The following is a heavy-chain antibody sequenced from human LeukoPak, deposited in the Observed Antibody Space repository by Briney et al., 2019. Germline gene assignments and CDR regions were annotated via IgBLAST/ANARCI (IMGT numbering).Heavy chain of an antibody. CDR3: ARENHLQYYDFWSGSNWFDP. CDR2: ISSDSLIT. D-gene: IGHD3-3*01. Sequence: PGGSLRLSCSASGFSFASYGMTWVRQAPGKGLEWLSYISSDSLITEYADSVKGRFTISRDNAQRSLSLQMNSLRAEDTAVYYCARENHLQYYDFWSGSNWFDPWGQGTLVTVSS. V-gene: IGHV3-48*01. J-gene: IGHJ5*02. CDR1: GFSFASYG.